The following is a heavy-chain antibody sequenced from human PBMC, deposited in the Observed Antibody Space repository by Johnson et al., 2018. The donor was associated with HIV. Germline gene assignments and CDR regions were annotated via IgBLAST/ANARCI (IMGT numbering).Heavy chain of an antibody. CDR2: IYSGGTT. V-gene: IGHV3-53*01. D-gene: IGHD3-16*01. Sequence: AASGFTVSSNYMSWVRQAPGKGLEWVSVIYSGGTTYYADSVKGRFTISRDNSKNTLYLQMTSLRAEDTAVYYCAREGGSSGPDAFDIWGQGTMVTVSS. CDR3: AREGGSSGPDAFDI. CDR1: GFTVSSNY. J-gene: IGHJ3*02.